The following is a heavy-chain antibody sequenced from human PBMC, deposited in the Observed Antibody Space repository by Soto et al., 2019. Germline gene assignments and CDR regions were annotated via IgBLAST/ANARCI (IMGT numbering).Heavy chain of an antibody. CDR2: IDYNGGST. Sequence: GGSLRLSCAASGFTFSSYAMTWVRQAPGKGLEWVSGIDYNGGSTYYADSVRGRFTISRDNSRNTLYLQISSLRAEDTAVYYCAKGQPLYDSSGYYFPSSWGQGTLVTVSS. J-gene: IGHJ5*02. CDR3: AKGQPLYDSSGYYFPSS. V-gene: IGHV3-23*01. D-gene: IGHD3-22*01. CDR1: GFTFSSYA.